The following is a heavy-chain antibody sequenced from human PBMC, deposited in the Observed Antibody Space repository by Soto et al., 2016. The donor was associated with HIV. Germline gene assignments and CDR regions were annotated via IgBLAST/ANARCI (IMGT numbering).Heavy chain of an antibody. J-gene: IGHJ6*03. D-gene: IGHD2-15*01. Sequence: QVQLQESDPGLVKPSETLSLTCTVSGGSISSYYWSWIRQPPGKGLEWIGYIYYSGSTNYNPSLKSRVTISIDTSKDQFSLKLSSVTAADTAVYYCARSGYCSGGSCYYYYYMDVWGQKGHGHRLL. CDR1: GGSISSYY. V-gene: IGHV4-59*01. CDR3: ARSGYCSGGSCYYYYYMDV. CDR2: IYYSGST.